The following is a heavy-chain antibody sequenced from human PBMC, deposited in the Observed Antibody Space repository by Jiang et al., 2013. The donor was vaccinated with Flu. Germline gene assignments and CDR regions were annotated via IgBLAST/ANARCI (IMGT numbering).Heavy chain of an antibody. CDR2: P. Sequence: PNYNPSLKSRVTISVDTSRNQFSLKLSSVTAADTAVYYCARHLYSSSADYWGQGTLVTVSS. V-gene: IGHV4-59*08. D-gene: IGHD6-13*01. CDR3: ARHLYSSSADY. J-gene: IGHJ4*02.